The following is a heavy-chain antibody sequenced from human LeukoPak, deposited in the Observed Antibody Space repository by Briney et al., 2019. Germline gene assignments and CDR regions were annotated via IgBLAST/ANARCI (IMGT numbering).Heavy chain of an antibody. CDR3: ARGTYDSSGYYYGYYFDY. CDR1: GGSISSSSYY. D-gene: IGHD3-22*01. V-gene: IGHV4-30-4*08. CDR2: IYYSGST. J-gene: IGHJ4*02. Sequence: SETLSLTCTVSGGSISSSSYYWGWIRQPPGKGLEWIGYIYYSGSTYYNPSLKSRVTISVDTSKDQFSLKLSSVTAADTAVYYCARGTYDSSGYYYGYYFDYWGQGTLVTVSS.